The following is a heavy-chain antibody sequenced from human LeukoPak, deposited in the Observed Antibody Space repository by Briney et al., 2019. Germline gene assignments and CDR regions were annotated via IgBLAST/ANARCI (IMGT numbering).Heavy chain of an antibody. D-gene: IGHD3-10*01. CDR3: ARGGDYYGSGSYPYYYYMDV. CDR1: GGSITGYY. V-gene: IGHV4-4*07. J-gene: IGHJ6*03. Sequence: SETLSLTCTVSGGSITGYYWSWIRQPAGKGLEWIGRIYTGGSTNYNPSLKSRVTISVDTSKNQFSLKLSSVTAADTAVYYCARGGDYYGSGSYPYYYYMDVWGKGTTVTVSS. CDR2: IYTGGST.